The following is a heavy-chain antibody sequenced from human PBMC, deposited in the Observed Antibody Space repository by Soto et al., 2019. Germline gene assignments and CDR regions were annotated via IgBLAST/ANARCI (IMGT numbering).Heavy chain of an antibody. Sequence: QVQLVESGGGVVQPGRSLRLSCTASGFTFSIYGMHWVRQAPGKGLEWVAVISYDVSNKYYADSVKGRFTISRDNSKNTLYLHMNSLRAEETAVYYCAKSMAAPGSLDYWGLGTLVTVSS. CDR3: AKSMAAPGSLDY. V-gene: IGHV3-30*18. J-gene: IGHJ4*02. D-gene: IGHD6-13*01. CDR2: ISYDVSNK. CDR1: GFTFSIYG.